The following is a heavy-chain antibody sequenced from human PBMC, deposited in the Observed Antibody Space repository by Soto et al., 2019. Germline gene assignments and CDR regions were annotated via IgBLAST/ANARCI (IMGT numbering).Heavy chain of an antibody. CDR3: ARVLRQWLPTPNYYYGMDV. CDR1: GFTFSSYA. J-gene: IGHJ6*02. V-gene: IGHV3-30-3*01. CDR2: ISYDGSNK. Sequence: QVQLVESGGGVVQPGRSLRLSCAASGFTFSSYAMHWVRQAPGKGLEWVAVISYDGSNKYYADSVKGRFTISRDNSKNXLXXQMNSLRAEDTAVYYCARVLRQWLPTPNYYYGMDVWGQGTTVTVSS. D-gene: IGHD6-19*01.